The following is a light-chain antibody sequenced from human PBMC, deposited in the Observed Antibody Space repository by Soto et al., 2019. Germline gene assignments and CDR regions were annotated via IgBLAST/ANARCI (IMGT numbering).Light chain of an antibody. Sequence: DIQMTQSPSSLSASIGDRVTITCRASQSISTYLNWYHQKPGKAPDLLIYAASSLKSGVPSRFSGSGSGTHFTLTITGLQPADFATYYCQQNYSIPITFGQGTHWRL. CDR2: AAS. CDR3: QQNYSIPIT. J-gene: IGKJ5*01. V-gene: IGKV1-39*01. CDR1: QSISTY.